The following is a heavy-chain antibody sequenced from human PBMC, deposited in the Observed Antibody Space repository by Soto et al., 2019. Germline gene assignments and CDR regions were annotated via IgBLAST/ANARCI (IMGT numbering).Heavy chain of an antibody. V-gene: IGHV1-18*01. CDR2: ISTYNDNM. J-gene: IGHJ4*02. CDR3: ARGWGNMMAEMFDY. Sequence: QVQLVQSGAEVKKPGASVKVSCKASGYTFTSSGISWVRQAPGQGLEWMGWISTYNDNMYYAQKFQGRVTMTTDTSTSTAYMELRSLRSDDTAVYYCARGWGNMMAEMFDYWGQGTLVTVSS. D-gene: IGHD3-16*01. CDR1: GYTFTSSG.